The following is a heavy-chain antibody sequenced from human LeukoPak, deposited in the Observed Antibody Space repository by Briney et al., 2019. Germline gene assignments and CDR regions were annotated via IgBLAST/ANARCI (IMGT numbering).Heavy chain of an antibody. CDR2: IYTSGST. J-gene: IGHJ4*02. CDR1: GGSISSGSYY. D-gene: IGHD6-6*01. V-gene: IGHV4-61*02. CDR3: ARAPLKYSSSTYYFDY. Sequence: SQTLSLTCTVSGGSISSGSYYWSWIRQPAGKGLEWIGRIYTSGSTNYNPSLKSRVTISVDTSKNQFSLKLRSVTAADTAVYYCARAPLKYSSSTYYFDYWGQGTLVTVSS.